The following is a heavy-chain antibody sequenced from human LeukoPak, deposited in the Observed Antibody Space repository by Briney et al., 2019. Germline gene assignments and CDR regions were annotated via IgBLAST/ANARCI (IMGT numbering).Heavy chain of an antibody. CDR2: INPNSGGT. Sequence: ASVKVSCKASGYTFTGYYMHWVRQAPGQGLEWMGWINPNSGGTNYAQKFQGRVTMTRDTPISTAYMELSRLRSDDTAVYYCARDSFLCSSTSCYTEAFDIWGQGTMVTVSS. D-gene: IGHD2-2*02. V-gene: IGHV1-2*02. CDR3: ARDSFLCSSTSCYTEAFDI. J-gene: IGHJ3*02. CDR1: GYTFTGYY.